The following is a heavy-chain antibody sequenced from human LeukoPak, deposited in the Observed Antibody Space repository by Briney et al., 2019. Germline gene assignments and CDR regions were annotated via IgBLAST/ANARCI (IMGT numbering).Heavy chain of an antibody. J-gene: IGHJ4*02. D-gene: IGHD2-21*02. Sequence: ASVKVSCMASGYSFTSFGLSWVRQAPGQGPEWMGWISAASGSTKYAQKFQDRVTMTTDTSTTTVYMELRSLRSDDTVVYYCAKEQEGTAIGGVFDYWGQGTVVTVSS. CDR3: AKEQEGTAIGGVFDY. V-gene: IGHV1-18*01. CDR2: ISAASGST. CDR1: GYSFTSFG.